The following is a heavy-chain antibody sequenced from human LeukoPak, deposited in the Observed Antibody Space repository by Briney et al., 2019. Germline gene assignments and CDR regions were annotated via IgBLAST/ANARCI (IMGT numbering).Heavy chain of an antibody. D-gene: IGHD3-10*01. Sequence: ASVKVSCKASGYTFTDYYMHWVRQAPGQGLEWMGWMDPKSGEANHAQKFQGRVIMTRDTSINTAYMELSRLRSEDTAVYYCASNWRPYGSGSYYQDYWGQGTLVTVSS. CDR3: ASNWRPYGSGSYYQDY. CDR1: GYTFTDYY. CDR2: MDPKSGEA. V-gene: IGHV1-2*02. J-gene: IGHJ4*02.